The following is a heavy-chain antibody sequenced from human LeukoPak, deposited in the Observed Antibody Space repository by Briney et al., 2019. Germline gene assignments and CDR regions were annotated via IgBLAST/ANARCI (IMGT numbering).Heavy chain of an antibody. V-gene: IGHV3-48*03. CDR1: GFTFSSYE. J-gene: IGHJ4*02. CDR2: IDTSGSTI. CDR3: ARGRYCTIGICYRSFDY. D-gene: IGHD2-8*01. Sequence: GGSLRLSCAASGFTFSSYEMNWVRQAPGKGLEWVSYIDTSGSTIYYADSVKGRFTMSRDNAKNSLYLQMNSLRAENAAVYYCARGRYCTIGICYRSFDYWGQGTLVTVSS.